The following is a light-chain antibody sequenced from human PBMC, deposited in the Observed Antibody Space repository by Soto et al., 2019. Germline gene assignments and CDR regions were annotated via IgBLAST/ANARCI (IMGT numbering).Light chain of an antibody. V-gene: IGKV1-5*01. CDR1: QSISSW. CDR3: QQYNSYSYT. J-gene: IGKJ2*01. CDR2: DAS. Sequence: DIQMTQSPSTLSASGGDRVTITCRASQSISSWLAWYQQKPGKAPKLLIYDASSLESGVPSRFSGSGSWTEFTLTISSLQPDDFATYYCQQYNSYSYTFGQGTKVDIK.